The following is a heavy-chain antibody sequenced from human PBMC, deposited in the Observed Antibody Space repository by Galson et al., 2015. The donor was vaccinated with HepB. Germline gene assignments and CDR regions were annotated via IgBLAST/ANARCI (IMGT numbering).Heavy chain of an antibody. CDR3: VKDKSKMYYFYYGMDV. D-gene: IGHD5/OR15-5a*01. CDR1: GFTFDDYA. V-gene: IGHV3-9*01. J-gene: IGHJ6*02. CDR2: ISWNSGSR. Sequence: LRLSCAASGFTFDDYALHWVRQAPGKGLEWVSGISWNSGSRVYVDSVKGRFTISRDNAKNSLYLQMNSLRAEDTALYFCVKDKSKMYYFYYGMDVWGQGTTVTVSS.